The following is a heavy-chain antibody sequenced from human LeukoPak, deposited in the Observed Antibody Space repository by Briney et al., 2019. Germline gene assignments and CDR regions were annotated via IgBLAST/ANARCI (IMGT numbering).Heavy chain of an antibody. CDR1: GYSISSGYY. CDR2: IYYSGST. D-gene: IGHD5-18*01. J-gene: IGHJ3*02. V-gene: IGHV4-38-2*01. CDR3: ARREGPRGYSHRSQNRYAFDI. Sequence: PSETLSLTCAVSGYSISSGYYWGWIRQPPGKGLEWIGSIYYSGSTYYNPSLKSRVTISVDTSKNQFSLKLSSVTAADTAVYYCARREGPRGYSHRSQNRYAFDIWGQGTMVTVSS.